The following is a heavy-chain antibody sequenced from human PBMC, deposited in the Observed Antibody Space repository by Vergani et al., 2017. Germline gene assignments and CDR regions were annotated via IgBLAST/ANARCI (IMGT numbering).Heavy chain of an antibody. J-gene: IGHJ5*02. CDR2: MDSSGSS. CDR1: DDSVSSGFYY. V-gene: IGHV4-61*10. CDR3: ARDSGWYXLGP. D-gene: IGHD6-19*01. Sequence: QVQLQGSGPRLLKPLETLSLTCTVSDDSVSSGFYYWTWIRQPAGKGLEWIGYMDSSGSSNYNPSLKSRATISVDTSKSQFSLKLTSVTAADTALYYCARDSGWYXLGPWGQGILVTVSS.